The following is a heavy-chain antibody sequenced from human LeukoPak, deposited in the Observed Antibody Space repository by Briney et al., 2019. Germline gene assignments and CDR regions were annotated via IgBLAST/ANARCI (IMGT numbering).Heavy chain of an antibody. D-gene: IGHD1-20*01. CDR1: GFTFRSYN. CDR2: IDASGNFI. CDR3: ARDKGITIRAYDI. J-gene: IGHJ3*02. V-gene: IGHV3-21*06. Sequence: GGSLRLSCVASGFTFRSYNMNWGRQAPGKGLEWVSFIDASGNFIQYADSLKGRFTISRDNAQNSLFLQLNSLRVEDTAVYYCARDKGITIRAYDIWGQGTMVTVSS.